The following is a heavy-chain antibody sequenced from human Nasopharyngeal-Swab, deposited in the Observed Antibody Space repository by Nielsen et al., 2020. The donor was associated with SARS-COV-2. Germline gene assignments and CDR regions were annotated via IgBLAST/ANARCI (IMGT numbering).Heavy chain of an antibody. J-gene: IGHJ4*02. V-gene: IGHV4-39*07. CDR3: ARANRSGIFGVVLNFDY. Sequence: SETLSLTCSVSVGSITISTYPWGWICQPPGKGLEWVGSIYYTGGTSYNTSLKSRVTISVDTSKNQFSLKLSSVTAADTAVYYCARANRSGIFGVVLNFDYWGQGTLVTVSS. CDR1: VGSITISTYP. D-gene: IGHD3-3*01. CDR2: IYYTGGT.